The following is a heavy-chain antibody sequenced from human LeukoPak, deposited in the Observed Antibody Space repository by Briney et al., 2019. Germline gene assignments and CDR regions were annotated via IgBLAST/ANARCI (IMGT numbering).Heavy chain of an antibody. Sequence: GGSLRLSCAASGFTFSSYSMNWVRQAPGKGLEWVSSISSSSSYIYYADSVKGRFTISRDNAKNSLYLQMNSLRAEDTAVYYCAKEQPALGYSSSWFDDAFDIWGQGTMVTVSS. J-gene: IGHJ3*02. CDR1: GFTFSSYS. CDR2: ISSSSSYI. CDR3: AKEQPALGYSSSWFDDAFDI. V-gene: IGHV3-21*01. D-gene: IGHD6-13*01.